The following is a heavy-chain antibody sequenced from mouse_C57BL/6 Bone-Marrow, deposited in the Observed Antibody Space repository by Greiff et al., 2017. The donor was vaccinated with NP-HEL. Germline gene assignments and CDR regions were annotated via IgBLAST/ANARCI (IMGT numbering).Heavy chain of an antibody. CDR2: IWSGGST. Sequence: VQLQQSGPGLVQPSQSLSITCTVSGFSLTSYGVHWVRQSPGKGLEWLGVIWSGGSTDYNAAFISRLSISKDNSKSQVFFKMNSLQADDTAIYYCARDDGYPYYYAMDYWGQGTSVTVSS. D-gene: IGHD2-3*01. V-gene: IGHV2-2*01. CDR1: GFSLTSYG. J-gene: IGHJ4*01. CDR3: ARDDGYPYYYAMDY.